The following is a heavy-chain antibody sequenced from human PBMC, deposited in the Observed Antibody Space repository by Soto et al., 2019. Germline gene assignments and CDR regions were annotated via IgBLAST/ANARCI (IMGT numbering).Heavy chain of an antibody. CDR2: IYHSGST. Sequence: QVQLQESGPGLVKPSGPLSLTCAVSGGSITSRNWWSLVRQPPGKGLAWIGEIYHSGSTKDNPSLKSRVTISVDKAKNQLSLKVSSVTAADTAVYYCARPRISATIPWEYWLDYWGHGTLVTVSS. J-gene: IGHJ5*01. V-gene: IGHV4-4*02. D-gene: IGHD6-13*01. CDR3: ARPRISATIPWEYWLDY. CDR1: GGSITSRNW.